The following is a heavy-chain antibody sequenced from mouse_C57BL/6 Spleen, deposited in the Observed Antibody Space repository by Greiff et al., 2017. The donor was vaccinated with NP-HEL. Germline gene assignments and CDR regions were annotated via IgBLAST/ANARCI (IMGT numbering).Heavy chain of an antibody. D-gene: IGHD1-1*01. J-gene: IGHJ4*01. CDR3: ARGADYYGSSYDAMDY. CDR1: GYTFTSYW. Sequence: VQLQQPGAELVKPGASVKLSCKASGYTFTSYWMQWVKQRPGQGLEWIGEIDPSDSYTNYNQKFKGKATLTVDTSSSTAYMQLSSLTSEDSAVYYCARGADYYGSSYDAMDYWGQGTSVTVSS. V-gene: IGHV1-50*01. CDR2: IDPSDSYT.